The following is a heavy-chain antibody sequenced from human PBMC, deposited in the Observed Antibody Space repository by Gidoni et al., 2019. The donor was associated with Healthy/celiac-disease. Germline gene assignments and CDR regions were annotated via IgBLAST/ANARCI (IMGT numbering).Heavy chain of an antibody. CDR2: IYYSGST. CDR3: ARHFQQWLVPGAFLGMDV. Sequence: QVQLQDSGPGLVKPSETLSLPCTVSGGSISISYWSWIRQPPGKGLEWIGYIYYSGSTNYNPSLKSRVTISVDTSKNQFSLKLSSVTAADTAVYYCARHFQQWLVPGAFLGMDVWGQGTTVTVSS. CDR1: GGSISISY. J-gene: IGHJ6*02. V-gene: IGHV4-59*08. D-gene: IGHD6-19*01.